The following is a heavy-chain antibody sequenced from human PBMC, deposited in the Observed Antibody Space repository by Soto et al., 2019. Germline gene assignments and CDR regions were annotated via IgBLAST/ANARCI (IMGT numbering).Heavy chain of an antibody. CDR1: GFTFSSYG. CDR3: ARESERIAAAGAVDY. J-gene: IGHJ4*02. Sequence: QVQLVESGGGVVQPGRSLRLSCAASGFTFSSYGMHWVRQAPGKGLEWVAVIWYDGSNKYYADSVKGRFTISRDNSKNTLYLQMNSLRAEDTAVYYCARESERIAAAGAVDYWGQGTLVTVSS. CDR2: IWYDGSNK. V-gene: IGHV3-33*01. D-gene: IGHD6-13*01.